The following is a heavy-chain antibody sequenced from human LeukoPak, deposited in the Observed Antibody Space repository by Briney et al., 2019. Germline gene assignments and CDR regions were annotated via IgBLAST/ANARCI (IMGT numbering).Heavy chain of an antibody. CDR2: IYYSGST. V-gene: IGHV4-59*01. CDR1: GGSISSYY. Sequence: SETLSLTCTVSGGSISSYYWSWIRQPPGKGLEWIGYIYYSGSTNYNPSLKSRVTISVDTSKNQFSLKLSSVTAADTAVYYCARTAAAGALTLFGYWGQGTLVTVSS. CDR3: ARTAAAGALTLFGY. D-gene: IGHD6-13*01. J-gene: IGHJ4*02.